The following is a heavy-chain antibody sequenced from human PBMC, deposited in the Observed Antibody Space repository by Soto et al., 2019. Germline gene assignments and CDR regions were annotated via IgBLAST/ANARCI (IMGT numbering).Heavy chain of an antibody. CDR2: IYYSGST. CDR3: VINGYCTNGVCYYLGY. V-gene: IGHV4-39*01. Sequence: PSETLSLTCTVSGGSISSSSYYWGWIRQPPGKGLEWIGSIYYSGSTYYNPSLKSRVTISVDTSKNQFSLKLSSVTAADTAVYYCVINGYCTNGVCYYLGYWGQGTLVTVSS. D-gene: IGHD2-8*01. J-gene: IGHJ4*02. CDR1: GGSISSSSYY.